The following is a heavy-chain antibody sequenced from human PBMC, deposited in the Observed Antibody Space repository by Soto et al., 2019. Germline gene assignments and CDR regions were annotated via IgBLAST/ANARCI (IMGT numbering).Heavy chain of an antibody. CDR2: FDPEDGET. J-gene: IGHJ6*02. Sequence: ASVKVSCKVSGYTVTELSMHCVRQAPGKVLEWMGGFDPEDGETIYAQKFQGRVTMTEDTSTDTAYMELSSLRSEDTAVYYCATDGSGSSESYYYGMDVWGQGTTVTVSS. V-gene: IGHV1-24*01. CDR1: GYTVTELS. D-gene: IGHD2-15*01. CDR3: ATDGSGSSESYYYGMDV.